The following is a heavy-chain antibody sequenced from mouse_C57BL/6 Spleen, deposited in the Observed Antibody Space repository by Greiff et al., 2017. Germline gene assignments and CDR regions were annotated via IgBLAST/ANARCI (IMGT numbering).Heavy chain of an antibody. CDR1: GYTFTDYE. Sequence: QVQLQQSGAELVRPGASVTLSCKASGYTFTDYEMHWVKQTPVHGLEWIGAIDPETGGTAYNQKFKGKAILTADKSSSTAYMELRSLTSEDSAVYYCTTIYDYDVDYWGQGTTLKVSS. D-gene: IGHD2-4*01. J-gene: IGHJ2*01. V-gene: IGHV1-15*01. CDR2: IDPETGGT. CDR3: TTIYDYDVDY.